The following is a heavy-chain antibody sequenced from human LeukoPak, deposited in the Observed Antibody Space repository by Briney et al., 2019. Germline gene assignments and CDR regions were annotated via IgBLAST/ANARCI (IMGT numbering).Heavy chain of an antibody. CDR3: ARGGGQLVLDAFDI. V-gene: IGHV4-34*01. J-gene: IGHJ3*02. CDR1: GGSFSGYY. D-gene: IGHD6-6*01. CDR2: INHSGST. Sequence: KPSETLSLTCAVYGGSFSGYYWIWIRQPPGKGLEWIGEINHSGSTNYNPSLMSRVTISVDTSKNQFSLKLSSVTAADTAVYYCARGGGQLVLDAFDIWGQGTMVTVSS.